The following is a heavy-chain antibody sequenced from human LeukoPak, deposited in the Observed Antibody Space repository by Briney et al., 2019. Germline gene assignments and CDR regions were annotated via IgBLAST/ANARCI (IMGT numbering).Heavy chain of an antibody. CDR3: ARTSPVNWFDP. Sequence: SETLSLICTVSGGSISSSSHYWGGIRQPPGKGLEWIGSIYYSWSTYYNPSLKSRVTIAVDTSKHQFSLRLPSVTAADTAVYYCARTSPVNWFDPWGQGTLVTVSS. J-gene: IGHJ5*02. CDR2: IYYSWST. CDR1: GGSISSSSHY. V-gene: IGHV4-39*01.